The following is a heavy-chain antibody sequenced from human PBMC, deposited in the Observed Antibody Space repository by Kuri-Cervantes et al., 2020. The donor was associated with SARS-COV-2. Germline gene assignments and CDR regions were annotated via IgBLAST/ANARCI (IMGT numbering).Heavy chain of an antibody. V-gene: IGHV1-8*01. CDR3: ARGVRGNWDSQHNYYYSMDV. D-gene: IGHD1-7*01. CDR1: GYTFRNND. CDR2: VNPDNGRA. Sequence: ASVKVSCKASGYTFRNNDINWVRQAPGQGLGWVGWVNPDNGRAGFAEKFQGRVTISSDTSMNTVYLDLYSLRSGDTAVYYCARGVRGNWDSQHNYYYSMDVWGKGTTVTVSS. J-gene: IGHJ6*03.